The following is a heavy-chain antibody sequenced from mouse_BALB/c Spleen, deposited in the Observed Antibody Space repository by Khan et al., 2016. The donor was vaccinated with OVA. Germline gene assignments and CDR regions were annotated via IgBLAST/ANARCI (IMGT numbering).Heavy chain of an antibody. V-gene: IGHV6-6*02. Sequence: EVQLVESGGGLVQPGGSMKLSCVASGFTFSNYWMNWVRQSPEKVLEWVAEIRLKSDDYVTHYAESVTGRFTISRDDSKSSVYLQMNNLRAEDTGIYYCWILLWGQGTTLTVSS. CDR3: WILL. CDR1: GFTFSNYW. CDR2: IRLKSDDYVT. J-gene: IGHJ2*01.